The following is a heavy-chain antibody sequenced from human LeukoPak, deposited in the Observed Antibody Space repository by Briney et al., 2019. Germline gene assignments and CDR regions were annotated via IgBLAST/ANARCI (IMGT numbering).Heavy chain of an antibody. Sequence: PGGSLRLSCAASGFTFSSYSMNWVRQAPGKGLEWVSYISSSSNTIYYADSVKGRFTISRDNSKNTLALQMSSLRPEDTAVYYCVKDRHYDQGDRLLRWGQGTLVTVSS. CDR3: VKDRHYDQGDRLLR. CDR1: GFTFSSYS. D-gene: IGHD3-22*01. V-gene: IGHV3-48*01. CDR2: ISSSSNTI. J-gene: IGHJ4*02.